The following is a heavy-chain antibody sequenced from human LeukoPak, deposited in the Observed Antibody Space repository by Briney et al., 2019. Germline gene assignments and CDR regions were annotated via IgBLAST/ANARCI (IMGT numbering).Heavy chain of an antibody. J-gene: IGHJ4*02. CDR2: VYQSGST. CDR1: GGSISSYY. Sequence: SETLSLTCTVSGGSISSYYWGWIRQPPGKGLEWIGSVYQSGSTYYNPSLKSRVAISIDMSKNQFSLRLSSVTAADTAVYYCARDLGDYGSGRIDYWGQGTLVTVSS. CDR3: ARDLGDYGSGRIDY. V-gene: IGHV4-38-2*02. D-gene: IGHD3-10*01.